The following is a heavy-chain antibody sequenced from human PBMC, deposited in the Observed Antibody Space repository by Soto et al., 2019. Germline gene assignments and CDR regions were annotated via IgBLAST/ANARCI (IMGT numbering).Heavy chain of an antibody. CDR2: FRSQTDHETP. J-gene: IGHJ4*02. CDR3: TGAESPDTAYFSLY. D-gene: IGHD2-8*01. V-gene: IGHV3-49*04. Sequence: PGPPLRLSCTGSGVNFADLAINWDRQAPGKGLECGGLFRSQTDHETPEYAAAVKGRFTISRDTSNGVAYVQMSSLRVDDAAVYYCTGAESPDTAYFSLYWGQGT. CDR1: GVNFADLA.